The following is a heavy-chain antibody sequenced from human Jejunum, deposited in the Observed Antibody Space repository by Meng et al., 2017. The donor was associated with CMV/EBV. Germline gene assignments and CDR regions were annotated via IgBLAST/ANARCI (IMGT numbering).Heavy chain of an antibody. CDR3: ADPPPDY. CDR2: VFHSGTT. CDR1: GGSVSSNKTW. J-gene: IGHJ4*02. V-gene: IGHV4-4*02. Sequence: TLSLTCAVSGGSVSSNKTWWNWVRQPPGKGLEWIGEVFHSGTTHYNPSLESRVTISVDKSKNQFSLKLTSVTAADTAVYYCADPPPDYWGQGTLVTVSS.